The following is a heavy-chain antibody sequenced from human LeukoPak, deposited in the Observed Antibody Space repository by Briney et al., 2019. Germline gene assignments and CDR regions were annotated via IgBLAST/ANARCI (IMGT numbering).Heavy chain of an antibody. Sequence: GGSLRLSCAASGFTFSSYWVHWVRQAPGKGLVWVSRITGDGSSTIYADSVKGRFTISRDNAKNTPYLQMNSLRAEDTAVYYCARGFNYAYDYWGQGTLVTVSS. CDR3: ARGFNYAYDY. D-gene: IGHD2-2*01. J-gene: IGHJ4*02. CDR1: GFTFSSYW. V-gene: IGHV3-74*01. CDR2: ITGDGSST.